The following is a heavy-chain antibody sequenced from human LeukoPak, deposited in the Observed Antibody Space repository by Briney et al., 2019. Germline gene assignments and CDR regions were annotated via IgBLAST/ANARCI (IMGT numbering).Heavy chain of an antibody. V-gene: IGHV1-2*02. D-gene: IGHD1-14*01. J-gene: IGHJ4*02. Sequence: GASVKLSCTASGYTFTDYYMNWVRQAPGQGLEWMGWIHPNSGGIKYAQKFQGRVTMTRDTSISTAYMELSGLTSDDTAVYYCGRKSANRKTSEFDYWGQGTLVIVSS. CDR2: IHPNSGGI. CDR1: GYTFTDYY. CDR3: GRKSANRKTSEFDY.